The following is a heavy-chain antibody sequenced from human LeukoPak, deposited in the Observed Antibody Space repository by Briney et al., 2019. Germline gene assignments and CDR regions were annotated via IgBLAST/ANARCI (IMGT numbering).Heavy chain of an antibody. V-gene: IGHV3-30*18. J-gene: IGHJ4*02. CDR3: AKDSHIVVVVAATVDY. Sequence: GGSLRLSYAASGFTFSSYGMHWVRQAPGKGLEWVAVISYDGSNKYYADSVKGRFTISRDNSKNTLYLQMNSLRAEDTAVYYCAKDSHIVVVVAATVDYWGQGTLVTVSS. CDR2: ISYDGSNK. D-gene: IGHD2-15*01. CDR1: GFTFSSYG.